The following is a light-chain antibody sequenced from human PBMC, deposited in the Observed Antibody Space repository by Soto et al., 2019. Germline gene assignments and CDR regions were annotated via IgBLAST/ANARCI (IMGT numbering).Light chain of an antibody. CDR1: SSNIGAGYD. V-gene: IGLV1-40*01. CDR3: QSYDGTLSGSYV. CDR2: GTT. J-gene: IGLJ1*01. Sequence: QSVLTQPPSVSGAPGQRVTISCTGSSSNIGAGYDVHWYQQVPGTAPKLIIDGTTKRPSGVPDRFSGSKSGTSASTAITGLQDEEEADYYGQSYDGTLSGSYVFGIGTKLTVL.